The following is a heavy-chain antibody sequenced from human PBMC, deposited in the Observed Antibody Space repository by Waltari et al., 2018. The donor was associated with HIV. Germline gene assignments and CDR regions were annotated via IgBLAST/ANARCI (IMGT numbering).Heavy chain of an antibody. Sequence: QVQLVQSGAEVKKPGASVKVSCKASGYTFTSYGISWVRQAPGQGLEWMGWISAYNGNTNYAQKLQGRVTMTTDTSTSTAYMELRSLRSDDTAVYYCAKTLAVAGRYYYYYGMDVWGQGTTVTVSS. V-gene: IGHV1-18*01. CDR3: AKTLAVAGRYYYYYGMDV. D-gene: IGHD6-19*01. CDR2: ISAYNGNT. J-gene: IGHJ6*02. CDR1: GYTFTSYG.